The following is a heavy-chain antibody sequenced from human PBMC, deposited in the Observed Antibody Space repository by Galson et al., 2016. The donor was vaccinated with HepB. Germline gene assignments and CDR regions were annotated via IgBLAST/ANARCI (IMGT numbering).Heavy chain of an antibody. CDR3: ARRLAYCNTSGCRNWFDP. Sequence: TLSLTCSVSGGSLTSANYAWSWIRQPPGKGLEWIGHIYYDGTTYYKPSLKGRVSISLDTSKRQFSLNLNSVTSADTALYYCARRLAYCNTSGCRNWFDPWGQGTLVTISS. CDR2: IYYDGTT. J-gene: IGHJ5*02. V-gene: IGHV4-30-4*01. CDR1: GGSLTSANYA. D-gene: IGHD2/OR15-2a*01.